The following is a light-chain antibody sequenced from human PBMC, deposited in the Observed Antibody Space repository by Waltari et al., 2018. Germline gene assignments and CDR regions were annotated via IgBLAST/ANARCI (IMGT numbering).Light chain of an antibody. Sequence: QSALTQPASVSGSPGQSITISCTGTSSDVGGYNYVSWYQQHPGKAPKLLIFDVSNRPSGVSNRCSGSKSGNTASLTISGLQAEDESDYYCCSFTSGSTWVFGGGTKLTVL. J-gene: IGLJ3*02. CDR3: CSFTSGSTWV. CDR2: DVS. CDR1: SSDVGGYNY. V-gene: IGLV2-14*01.